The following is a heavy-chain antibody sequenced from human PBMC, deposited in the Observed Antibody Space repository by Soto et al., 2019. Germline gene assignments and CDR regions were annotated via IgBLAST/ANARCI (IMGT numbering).Heavy chain of an antibody. CDR2: IYHSGST. CDR1: GGSISSSNW. CDR3: ARVGYSYGYYPYYFDY. J-gene: IGHJ4*02. Sequence: QVQLQESGPGLVKPSGTLSLTCAVSGGSISSSNWWSWVRQPPGKGLEWIGEIYHSGSTNYNPSLKSRVTISVDTSKNQFSLKLSSVTAADTAVYYCARVGYSYGYYPYYFDYWGQGTLVTVSS. D-gene: IGHD5-18*01. V-gene: IGHV4-4*02.